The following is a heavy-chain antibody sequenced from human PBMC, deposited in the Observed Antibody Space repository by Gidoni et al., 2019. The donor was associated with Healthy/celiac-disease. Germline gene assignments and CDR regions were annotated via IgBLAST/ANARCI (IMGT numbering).Heavy chain of an antibody. CDR1: GFTFSSYG. D-gene: IGHD3-3*01. J-gene: IGHJ6*02. CDR3: AKGEPYYDFWSGWGGSYYYYGMDV. V-gene: IGHV3-30*18. CDR2: ISYDGSNK. Sequence: RLSCAASGFTFSSYGMHWVRQAPGKGLEWVAVISYDGSNKYYADSVKGRFTISRDNSKNTLYLQMNSLRAEDTAVYYCAKGEPYYDFWSGWGGSYYYYGMDVWGQGTTVTVSS.